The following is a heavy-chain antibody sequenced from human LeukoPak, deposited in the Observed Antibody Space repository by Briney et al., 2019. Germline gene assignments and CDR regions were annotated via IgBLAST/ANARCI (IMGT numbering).Heavy chain of an antibody. J-gene: IGHJ4*02. Sequence: SETLSLTCAVYGGSFSGYYWSWIRQPPGKGLEWIGEINHSGSTNYNPSLKSRVTISVDTSKNQFSLKLSSVTAADTAVYYCARVEMATGGFDYWGQGTLVTVSS. V-gene: IGHV4-34*01. CDR2: INHSGST. CDR1: GGSFSGYY. CDR3: ARVEMATGGFDY. D-gene: IGHD5-24*01.